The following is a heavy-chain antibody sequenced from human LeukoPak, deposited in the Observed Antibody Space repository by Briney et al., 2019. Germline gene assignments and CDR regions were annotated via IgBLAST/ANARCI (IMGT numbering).Heavy chain of an antibody. Sequence: PGGSLRLSCAASGFTFSSYSMNWVRLAPGKGLEWVSYISSSSSTIYYADSVKGRFTISRDNAKNSLYLQMNSLRAEDTAVYCCATQKIVVVMDFDYWGQGTLVTVSS. CDR3: ATQKIVVVMDFDY. CDR2: ISSSSSTI. J-gene: IGHJ4*02. CDR1: GFTFSSYS. D-gene: IGHD3-22*01. V-gene: IGHV3-48*01.